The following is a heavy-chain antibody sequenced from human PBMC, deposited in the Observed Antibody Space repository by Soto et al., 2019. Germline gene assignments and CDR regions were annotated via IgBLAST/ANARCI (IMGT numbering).Heavy chain of an antibody. V-gene: IGHV4-34*01. D-gene: IGHD3-10*01. Sequence: PSETLSLTCAVYGGSFSGYYWSWIRQPPGKGLEWIGEINHSGSTNYNPSLKSRVTISVDTSKNQFSLKLSSVTAADTAAYYCARTMVRGVIMLYYYGMDVWGQGTTVTVSS. CDR1: GGSFSGYY. J-gene: IGHJ6*02. CDR2: INHSGST. CDR3: ARTMVRGVIMLYYYGMDV.